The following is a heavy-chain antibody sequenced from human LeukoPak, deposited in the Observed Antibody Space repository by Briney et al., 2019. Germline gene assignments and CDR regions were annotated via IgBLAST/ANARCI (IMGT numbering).Heavy chain of an antibody. CDR3: AKDSNFDWLLNY. D-gene: IGHD3-9*01. CDR2: ISYDGSNK. Sequence: GGSLRLSCAASGFTFSSYGMHWVRQAPGKGLEWVAVISYDGSNKYYADSVEGRFTISRDNSKNTLYLQMNSLRAEDTAVYYCAKDSNFDWLLNYWGQGTLVTVSS. V-gene: IGHV3-30*18. J-gene: IGHJ4*02. CDR1: GFTFSSYG.